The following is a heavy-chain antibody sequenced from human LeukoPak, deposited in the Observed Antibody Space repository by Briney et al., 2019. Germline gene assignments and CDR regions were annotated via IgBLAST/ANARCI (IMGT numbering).Heavy chain of an antibody. V-gene: IGHV1-18*01. J-gene: IGHJ6*03. CDR2: ISAYNGNT. CDR1: GYTFTSYG. CDR3: ARDGIVVVPAAIIWYYMDA. Sequence: ASVKVSCKASGYTFTSYGISWVRQAPGQGLEWMGWISAYNGNTNYAQKLQGRVTMTTDTSTSTAYMELRSLRSDDTAVYYCARDGIVVVPAAIIWYYMDAWGKGTTVTVSS. D-gene: IGHD2-2*01.